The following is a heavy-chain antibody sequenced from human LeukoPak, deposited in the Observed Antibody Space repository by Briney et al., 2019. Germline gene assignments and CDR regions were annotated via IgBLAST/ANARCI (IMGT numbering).Heavy chain of an antibody. J-gene: IGHJ4*02. D-gene: IGHD6-19*01. CDR2: IYYSGST. CDR1: GGSISSYF. V-gene: IGHV4-59*08. Sequence: PSETLSLTCTVSGGSISSYFWSWIRQPPGKGLEWIGYIYYSGSTNYNPSLKSRVTMSVDTSKNQVSLKLSSVTAADTAVYYCARIDRAVAGTIDYWGQGTLVTVSS. CDR3: ARIDRAVAGTIDY.